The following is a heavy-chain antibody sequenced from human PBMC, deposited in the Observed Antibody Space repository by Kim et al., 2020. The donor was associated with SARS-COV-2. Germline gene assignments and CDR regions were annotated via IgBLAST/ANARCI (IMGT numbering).Heavy chain of an antibody. CDR1: GFTFSSQW. D-gene: IGHD3-3*01. Sequence: GGSLRLSCAASGFTFSSQWMHWVRQAPGKGLVWVSLSSGDGGSTAHADSVKGRFTISRDNAKNTLYLQMNSLRVEDTAVYYCATQIFGVVTWGQGTLVTVSS. CDR2: SSGDGGST. J-gene: IGHJ4*02. V-gene: IGHV3-74*03. CDR3: ATQIFGVVT.